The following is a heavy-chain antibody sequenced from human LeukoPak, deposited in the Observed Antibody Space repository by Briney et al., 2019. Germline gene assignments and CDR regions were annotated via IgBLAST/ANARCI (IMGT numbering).Heavy chain of an antibody. V-gene: IGHV3-9*01. Sequence: TGGSLRLSCAASGFTFDDYAMHWVRQAPGKGLEWVSGISWNSGSIGYADSVKGRFTISRDNSKNTLYLQMNSLRAEDTAVYYCAKPHDYGDYWGQGTLVTVSS. CDR3: AKPHDYGDY. J-gene: IGHJ4*02. CDR1: GFTFDDYA. CDR2: ISWNSGSI.